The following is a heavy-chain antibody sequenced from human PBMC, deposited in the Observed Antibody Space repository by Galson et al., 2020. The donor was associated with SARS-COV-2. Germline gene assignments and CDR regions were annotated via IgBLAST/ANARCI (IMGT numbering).Heavy chain of an antibody. CDR2: IRYDGKDS. CDR1: GFTFSNYG. J-gene: IGHJ4*02. V-gene: IGHV3-30*02. D-gene: IGHD3-16*01. CDR3: VKALANYLHGYGYGPNTDFEY. Sequence: GGSLRLSCVASGFTFSNYGMHWVRQAPGKGLEWVAFIRYDGKDSYYVDSVKGRFTVSRDDSKSTLYLQMNSLRPEDTAVYYCVKALANYLHGYGYGPNTDFEYWGQGTLVTSSS.